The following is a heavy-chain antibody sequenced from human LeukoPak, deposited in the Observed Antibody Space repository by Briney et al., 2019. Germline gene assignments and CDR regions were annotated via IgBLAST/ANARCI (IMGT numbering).Heavy chain of an antibody. Sequence: GASVKVSCKASGYTFTSYGISWVRQAPGQGLEWMGWISAYNGNTNYAQKFQGRVTLTADESTSTAYMELSSLRSEDTAVYYCARSREPIVVIPAASGDAFDIWGQGTMVTVSS. CDR1: GYTFTSYG. V-gene: IGHV1-18*01. D-gene: IGHD2-2*01. CDR3: ARSREPIVVIPAASGDAFDI. CDR2: ISAYNGNT. J-gene: IGHJ3*02.